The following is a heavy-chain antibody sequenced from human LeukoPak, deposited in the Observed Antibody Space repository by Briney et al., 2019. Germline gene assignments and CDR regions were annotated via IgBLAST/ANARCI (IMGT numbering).Heavy chain of an antibody. CDR3: AKVRSDITMIVDSFDY. V-gene: IGHV3-23*01. CDR1: GFTFNSYA. D-gene: IGHD3-22*01. J-gene: IGHJ4*02. Sequence: GGSLRLSCAASGFTFNSYAMSWVRQAPGKGLEWVSAISGSGGSTYYADSVKGRFTISRDNSKNTLYLQMNSLRAEDTAVYYCAKVRSDITMIVDSFDYWGQGTLVTVSS. CDR2: ISGSGGST.